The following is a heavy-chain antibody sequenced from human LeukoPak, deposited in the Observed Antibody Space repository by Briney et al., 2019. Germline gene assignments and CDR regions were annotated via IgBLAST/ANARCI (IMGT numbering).Heavy chain of an antibody. D-gene: IGHD2-15*01. CDR3: ARDSVVVVALDY. Sequence: SETLSLTCAVSGGSISSNNWWSWVRQPPGRGLEWIADIYHTGSTYYNPSLKSRVTISVDTSKNQFSLKLSSVTAADTAVYYCARDSVVVVALDYWGQGTLVTVSS. J-gene: IGHJ4*02. CDR1: GGSISSNNW. CDR2: IYHTGST. V-gene: IGHV4-4*02.